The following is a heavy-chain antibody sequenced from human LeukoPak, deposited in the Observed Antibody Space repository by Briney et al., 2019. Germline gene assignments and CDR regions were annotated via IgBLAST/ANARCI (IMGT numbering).Heavy chain of an antibody. J-gene: IGHJ4*02. Sequence: VASVKVSCKASGYTFTSYDINWVRQATGQGLEWMGWMSPNSGNTGYAKFQGRVTITRNTSISTAYMELSSLRSEDTAVYYCARGLYPTLGYCSSTSCSPGPPPTDYWGQGTLVTVSS. CDR1: GYTFTSYD. CDR3: ARGLYPTLGYCSSTSCSPGPPPTDY. V-gene: IGHV1-8*03. D-gene: IGHD2-2*01. CDR2: MSPNSGNT.